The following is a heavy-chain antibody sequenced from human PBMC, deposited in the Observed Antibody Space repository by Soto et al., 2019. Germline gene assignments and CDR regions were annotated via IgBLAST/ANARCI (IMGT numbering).Heavy chain of an antibody. Sequence: GASVKVSCKAFGGTFSSHAITWVRQAPGEGLEWVGGIIPNFGTANYAQKFQGRVTITADESTSTVYMELSSLRPDDTAVYYCARWGGVVTDPTFIGPFDYWGQGALVTVSS. CDR1: GGTFSSHA. J-gene: IGHJ4*02. CDR2: IIPNFGTA. V-gene: IGHV1-69*13. CDR3: ARWGGVVTDPTFIGPFDY. D-gene: IGHD2-15*01.